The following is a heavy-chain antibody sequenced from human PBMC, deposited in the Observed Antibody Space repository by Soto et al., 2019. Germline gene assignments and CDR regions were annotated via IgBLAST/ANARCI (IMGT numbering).Heavy chain of an antibody. CDR1: GFSLSTSGVG. CDR2: MYWDDDK. J-gene: IGHJ6*02. Sequence: QITLKESGPTLVTPTQTLTLTCTFSGFSLSTSGVGVAWIRQPPGKALEWLALMYWDDDKRYSPSLKSRLTITKDTSKNQVVLTMANMDPVDTATYYCAHKGGRGAGMDVWGQGTTVTVSS. CDR3: AHKGGRGAGMDV. V-gene: IGHV2-5*02. D-gene: IGHD2-15*01.